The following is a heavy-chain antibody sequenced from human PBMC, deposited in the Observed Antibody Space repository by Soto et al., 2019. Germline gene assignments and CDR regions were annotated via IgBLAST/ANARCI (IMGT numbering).Heavy chain of an antibody. Sequence: GGSLRLSCAASGFIFFNHWMHWVRQAPGKGLVWVSLINSDGSSTSYADSVKGRFTISRDNAKITLFLQMNSLRAEDTAVYYCARDPGYCRGGSCYYFDYWGQGTLVTVSS. J-gene: IGHJ4*02. V-gene: IGHV3-74*01. D-gene: IGHD2-15*01. CDR1: GFIFFNHW. CDR2: INSDGSST. CDR3: ARDPGYCRGGSCYYFDY.